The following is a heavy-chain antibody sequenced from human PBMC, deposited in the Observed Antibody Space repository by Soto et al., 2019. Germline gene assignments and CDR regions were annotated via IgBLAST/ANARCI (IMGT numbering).Heavy chain of an antibody. V-gene: IGHV3-23*01. CDR2: ISGSGGYT. D-gene: IGHD4-17*01. CDR3: ARSTVTPPLDSMDV. Sequence: EVQLLESGGGLVQPGGSLRLSCAASGFTFSRYAMSWVRQAPGKGLEWVSAISGSGGYTYYADSVKGRFTISRDKSKNTLYLQMNSLRAEDTAVYYCARSTVTPPLDSMDVWGKGTTVTVSS. CDR1: GFTFSRYA. J-gene: IGHJ6*03.